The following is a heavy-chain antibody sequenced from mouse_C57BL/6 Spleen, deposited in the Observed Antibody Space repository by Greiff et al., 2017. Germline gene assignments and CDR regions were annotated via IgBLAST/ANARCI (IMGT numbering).Heavy chain of an antibody. CDR1: GYTFTDYE. CDR2: IDPETGGT. J-gene: IGHJ3*01. V-gene: IGHV1-15*01. CDR3: TRGDIYYGSRSVAY. Sequence: QVQLQQSGAELVRPGASVTLSCKASGYTFTDYEMHWVKQTPVPGLEWIGAIDPETGGTAYNQKFKGKAILTADKSSSTAYMELRSLTSEDSAVYYCTRGDIYYGSRSVAYWGQGTLVTVSA. D-gene: IGHD1-1*01.